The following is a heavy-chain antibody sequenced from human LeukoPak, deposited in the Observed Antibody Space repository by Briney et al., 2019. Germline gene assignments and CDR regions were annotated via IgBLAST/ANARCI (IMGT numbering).Heavy chain of an antibody. CDR2: IKQDGSEK. J-gene: IGHJ4*02. V-gene: IGHV3-7*01. Sequence: GGSLRLSRAASGFTFSSYFMSWVRQAPGKGLEWVANIKQDGSEKYYVDSVKGRFTISRDNAKNSPYLQMNSLRAEDTAVYYCARDRLGVTRMYFDSWGQGTLVTVSS. CDR3: ARDRLGVTRMYFDS. CDR1: GFTFSSYF. D-gene: IGHD3-10*01.